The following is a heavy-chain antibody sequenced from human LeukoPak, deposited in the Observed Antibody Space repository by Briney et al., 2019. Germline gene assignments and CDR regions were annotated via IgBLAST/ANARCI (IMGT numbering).Heavy chain of an antibody. D-gene: IGHD3-22*01. Sequence: GGSLRLSCAASGFTFSSYAMSWVRQAPGKGLEWVSAISGSGGSTYYADSVKGRFTISRDNSKNTLYLQMNSLKASDTAMYYCATINHTSAYFPADYWGQGTLVTVSS. CDR2: ISGSGGST. J-gene: IGHJ4*02. V-gene: IGHV3-23*01. CDR3: ATINHTSAYFPADY. CDR1: GFTFSSYA.